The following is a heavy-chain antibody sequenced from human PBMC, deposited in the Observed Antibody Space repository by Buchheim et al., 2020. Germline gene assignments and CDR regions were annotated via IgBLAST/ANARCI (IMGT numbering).Heavy chain of an antibody. D-gene: IGHD3-9*01. CDR3: ALTRPQHRDTSWYYYYYYGMDV. Sequence: QLQLQESGPGLVKPSETLSLTCTVSGGSISSSSYYWGWIRQPPGKGLEWIGSIYYSGSTYYNPSLKSRVTISVDKSKNQFSLKLSSVTAADTAVYYCALTRPQHRDTSWYYYYYYGMDVWGQGTT. CDR2: IYYSGST. V-gene: IGHV4-39*01. J-gene: IGHJ6*02. CDR1: GGSISSSSYY.